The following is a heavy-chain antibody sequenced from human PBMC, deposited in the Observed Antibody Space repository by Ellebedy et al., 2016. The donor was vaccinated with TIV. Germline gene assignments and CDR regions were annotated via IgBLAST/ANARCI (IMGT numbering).Heavy chain of an antibody. D-gene: IGHD3-10*01. Sequence: GESLKISCAASGFTFSSYAMSWVRQAPGKGLEWVSTISGSGDSTYYAGSVKGRFTISRDNSKNTLYLQMNSLRAEDTAVYYCAKEGVGVIWVSEIDSWGQGTLVTVSS. CDR2: ISGSGDST. V-gene: IGHV3-23*01. CDR3: AKEGVGVIWVSEIDS. J-gene: IGHJ4*02. CDR1: GFTFSSYA.